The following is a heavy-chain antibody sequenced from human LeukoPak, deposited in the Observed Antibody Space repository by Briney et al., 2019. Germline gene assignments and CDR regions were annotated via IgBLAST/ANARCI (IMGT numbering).Heavy chain of an antibody. CDR2: IYTSGST. CDR3: ARGHYYDSSGYSVFDY. J-gene: IGHJ4*02. D-gene: IGHD3-22*01. CDR1: GGSISSGGNY. Sequence: SETLSLTCTVSGGSISSGGNYWSWIRQPAGKGLEWIGRIYTSGSTNYNPSLKSRVTISVDTSKNQFSLKLNSVTAADTAVYYCARGHYYDSSGYSVFDYWGQGTLVTVSS. V-gene: IGHV4-61*02.